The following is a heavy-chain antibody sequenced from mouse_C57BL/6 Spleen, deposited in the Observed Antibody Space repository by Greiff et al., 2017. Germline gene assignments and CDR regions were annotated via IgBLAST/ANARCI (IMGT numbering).Heavy chain of an antibody. CDR2: ISNGGGST. J-gene: IGHJ4*01. D-gene: IGHD2-1*01. Sequence: EVKLVESGGGLVQPGGSLKLSCAASGFTFSDYYMYWVRQTPEKRLEWVAYISNGGGSTYYPDTVKGRFTISRDNAKNTLYLQLSRLKSEDTAMYYCARQADGNYYAMDYWGQGTSVTVSS. V-gene: IGHV5-12*01. CDR1: GFTFSDYY. CDR3: ARQADGNYYAMDY.